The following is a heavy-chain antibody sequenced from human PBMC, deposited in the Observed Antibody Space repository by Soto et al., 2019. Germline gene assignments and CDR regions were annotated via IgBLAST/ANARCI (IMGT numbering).Heavy chain of an antibody. Sequence: WASVKVSCKASGYTFTSYGISWVRQAPGQGLEWMGWISAYNGNTNYAQKLQGRVTMTTDTSTSTAYMELRSLRSDDTAVYYCARDLFGPRATWIQLWLPNYWGQGTLVTV. J-gene: IGHJ4*02. D-gene: IGHD5-18*01. V-gene: IGHV1-18*01. CDR3: ARDLFGPRATWIQLWLPNY. CDR1: GYTFTSYG. CDR2: ISAYNGNT.